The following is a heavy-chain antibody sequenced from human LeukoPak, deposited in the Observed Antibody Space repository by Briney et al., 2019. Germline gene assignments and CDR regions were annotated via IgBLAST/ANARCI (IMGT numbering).Heavy chain of an antibody. D-gene: IGHD3-16*02. Sequence: PSETLSLTCAVSGYSISSGYYWGWIRRPPGKGLEWIGSIYHSGSTYYSPSLKSRVTISVDTSKNQFSLKLSSVTAADTAVYYCARTRYDAFDIWGQGTMVTVSS. CDR2: IYHSGST. V-gene: IGHV4-38-2*01. J-gene: IGHJ3*02. CDR1: GYSISSGYY. CDR3: ARTRYDAFDI.